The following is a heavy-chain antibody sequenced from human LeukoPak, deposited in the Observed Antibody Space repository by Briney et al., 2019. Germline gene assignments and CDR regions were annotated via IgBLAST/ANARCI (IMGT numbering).Heavy chain of an antibody. Sequence: GGSLRLSCAASGFTFSSYAMSWVRQAPGKGLEWVSAISGSGGSTYYADSVKGRFTISRDNSKNTLYLQMNSLRAEDTAVYYCANVYCSSTSCYRKNNWFDPWGQGTLVTVSS. CDR1: GFTFSSYA. CDR2: ISGSGGST. V-gene: IGHV3-23*01. J-gene: IGHJ5*02. D-gene: IGHD2-2*02. CDR3: ANVYCSSTSCYRKNNWFDP.